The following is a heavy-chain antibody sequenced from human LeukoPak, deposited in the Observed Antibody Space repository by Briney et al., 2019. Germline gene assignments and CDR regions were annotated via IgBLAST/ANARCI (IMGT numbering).Heavy chain of an antibody. J-gene: IGHJ6*03. V-gene: IGHV3-21*06. CDR1: GFTFSNYA. CDR2: ITSSSSYI. CDR3: ARDPYSGNYGAYYYYYMDV. Sequence: PGGSLRLSCAASGFTFSNYAMSWVRQAPGKGLEWVSSITSSSSYIYYADSVKGRFTISRDNAKNSLYLQMDSLRVEDTAEYYCARDPYSGNYGAYYYYYMDVWGKGTTVTVSS. D-gene: IGHD1-26*01.